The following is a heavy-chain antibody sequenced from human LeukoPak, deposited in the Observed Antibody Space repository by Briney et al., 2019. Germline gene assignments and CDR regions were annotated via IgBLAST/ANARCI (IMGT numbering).Heavy chain of an antibody. D-gene: IGHD1-1*01. CDR1: GFTFSSYA. V-gene: IGHV3-23*01. CDR2: ISGSGGST. Sequence: GGSLRLSCAASGFTFSSYAMSWVRQAPGKGLEWVSAISGSGGSTYYADSVKGRFTISRDNSKNTLYLQMNSLRAEDPAVYYCAKDEKRGGGPATYWGQGTLVTVSS. CDR3: AKDEKRGGGPATY. J-gene: IGHJ4*02.